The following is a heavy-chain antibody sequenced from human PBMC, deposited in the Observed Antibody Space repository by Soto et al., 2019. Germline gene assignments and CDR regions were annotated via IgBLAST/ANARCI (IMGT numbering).Heavy chain of an antibody. V-gene: IGHV4-34*01. D-gene: IGHD3-9*01. J-gene: IGHJ4*02. CDR2: INHSGST. CDR1: GGSFSGYY. Sequence: SETLSLTCAVYGGSFSGYYWSWIRQPPGKGLEWIGEINHSGSTNYNPSLKSRVTISVDTSKNQFSLKLSSVTAADTAVYYCARHPGYYDILTGYTTYDFDSWGQGILVTVSS. CDR3: ARHPGYYDILTGYTTYDFDS.